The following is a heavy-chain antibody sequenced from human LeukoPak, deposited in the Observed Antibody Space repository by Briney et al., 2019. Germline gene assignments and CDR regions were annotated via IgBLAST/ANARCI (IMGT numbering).Heavy chain of an antibody. CDR2: IYHSGST. J-gene: IGHJ3*02. CDR1: GYSISSGYY. D-gene: IGHD1-14*01. CDR3: ARGTLTEDAFDI. V-gene: IGHV4-38-2*02. Sequence: PSETLSLTCTVSGYSISSGYYWGWIRQPPGKGLEWIGSIYHSGSTYYNPSLKSRVTISVDTSKNQFSLKLSSVTAADTAVYYCARGTLTEDAFDIWGQGTMVTVSS.